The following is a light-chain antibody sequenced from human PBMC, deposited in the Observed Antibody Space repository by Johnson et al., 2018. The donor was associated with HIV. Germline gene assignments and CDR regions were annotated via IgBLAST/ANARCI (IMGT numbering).Light chain of an antibody. V-gene: IGLV1-51*02. CDR3: GTWDTSLSPGGV. CDR2: ENT. J-gene: IGLJ1*01. Sequence: SVLTQPPSVSAAPGQKVTISCSGSSSNIGNKYVSWYQQLPGTAPKLLIYENTKRPSGIPDRFSGPKSGPSATLGITGLQPGDEADYYCGTWDTSLSPGGVFGSGTKVTVL. CDR1: SSNIGNKY.